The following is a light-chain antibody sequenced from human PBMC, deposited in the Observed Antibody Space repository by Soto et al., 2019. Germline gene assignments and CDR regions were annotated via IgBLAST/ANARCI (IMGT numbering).Light chain of an antibody. J-gene: IGKJ4*01. Sequence: AIQLTQSPSSLSASVGDRVTITCRASQDISSALAWYQQKPGKPPELLIYDGSSLESGVPSRFSGTGSGTDFTLTISSLQPEDFATYHCQQFNNYPLTFGGGAKVEIK. CDR1: QDISSA. CDR3: QQFNNYPLT. V-gene: IGKV1D-13*01. CDR2: DGS.